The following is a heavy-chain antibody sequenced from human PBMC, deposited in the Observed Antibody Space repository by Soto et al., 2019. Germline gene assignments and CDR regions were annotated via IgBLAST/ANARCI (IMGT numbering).Heavy chain of an antibody. CDR3: ARDFRAVAGIWFDY. J-gene: IGHJ4*02. Sequence: PGGSLRLSCAASGFTFSRYSMNWLRQAPGKGLEWVSSISSSSSYIYYADSVKGRFTISRDNAKNSLYLQMNSLRAEDTAVYYCARDFRAVAGIWFDYWGQGTLVTVSS. CDR2: ISSSSSYI. V-gene: IGHV3-21*01. CDR1: GFTFSRYS. D-gene: IGHD6-19*01.